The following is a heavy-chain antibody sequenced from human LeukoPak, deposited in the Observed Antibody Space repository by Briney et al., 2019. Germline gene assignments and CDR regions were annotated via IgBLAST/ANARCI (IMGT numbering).Heavy chain of an antibody. Sequence: SETLSLTCTVSGGSISSSSYYWGWIRQPPGKGLEWIGSIYYSGSTYYNPSLKSRVTISVDTSKNQFSLKLSSVTAADTAVYYCARGWLGYCSSTSCYGQYYYYGMDVWGQGTTVTVSS. CDR2: IYYSGST. CDR3: ARGWLGYCSSTSCYGQYYYYGMDV. CDR1: GGSISSSSYY. J-gene: IGHJ6*02. D-gene: IGHD2-2*01. V-gene: IGHV4-39*01.